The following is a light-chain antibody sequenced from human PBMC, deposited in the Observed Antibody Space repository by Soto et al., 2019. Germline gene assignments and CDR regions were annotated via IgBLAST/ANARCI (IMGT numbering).Light chain of an antibody. CDR2: YDS. CDR3: QVWDTTTNQPV. J-gene: IGLJ1*01. V-gene: IGLV3-21*04. CDR1: NIGSDS. Sequence: SYELIQPPSVSVAPGKTARITCGGNNIGSDSENWYLQKPGQAPVLVIYYDSDRPAGIPERLSGSKSRNTATLTITGVDDGDEAYYYCQVWDTTTNQPVFGTGTKVTVL.